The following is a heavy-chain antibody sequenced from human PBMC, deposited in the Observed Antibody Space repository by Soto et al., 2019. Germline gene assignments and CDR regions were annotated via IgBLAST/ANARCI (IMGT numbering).Heavy chain of an antibody. J-gene: IGHJ4*02. CDR2: FSGGGGGT. Sequence: VQLLQSGGGLVQPGGSLRLSCAVSGFTLGIYGVTWVRQAPGKGLEWVTGFSGGGGGTFYADSVKGRFTISRDSSTAYLQMNSLRSEDTAVYFCARWNGYGDSWGQGSLVSVSS. V-gene: IGHV3-23*01. CDR3: ARWNGYGDS. CDR1: GFTLGIYG. D-gene: IGHD1-1*01.